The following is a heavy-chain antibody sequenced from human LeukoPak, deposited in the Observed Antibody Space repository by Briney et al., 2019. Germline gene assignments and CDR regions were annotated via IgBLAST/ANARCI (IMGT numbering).Heavy chain of an antibody. V-gene: IGHV4-34*01. D-gene: IGHD5-24*01. CDR3: ARSFGSRWLQSIGY. Sequence: KTSETLSLTCAVYGGSFSGYYWSWIRQPPGKGLEWIGEINHSGSTNYNPSLKSRVTISVDTSKNQFSLKLSSVTAADTAVYYCARSFGSRWLQSIGYWGQGTLVTVSS. CDR1: GGSFSGYY. CDR2: INHSGST. J-gene: IGHJ4*02.